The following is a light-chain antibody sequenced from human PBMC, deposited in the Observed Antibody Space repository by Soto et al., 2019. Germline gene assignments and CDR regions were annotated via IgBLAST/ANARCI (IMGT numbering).Light chain of an antibody. CDR1: SSDIGGYNY. V-gene: IGLV2-14*03. CDR2: EVS. J-gene: IGLJ3*02. CDR3: ASYTSSATLV. Sequence: QSVLTQPASVSGSPGQSITISCTGTSSDIGGYNYVSWYQQHPGKAPKLILYEVSNRPSGVSYRFSGSKSDNTASLTISGLQAEDEADYYCASYTSSATLVFGGGTQLTVL.